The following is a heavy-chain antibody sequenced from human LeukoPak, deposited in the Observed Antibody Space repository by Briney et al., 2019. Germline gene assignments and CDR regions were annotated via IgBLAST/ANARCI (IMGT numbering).Heavy chain of an antibody. Sequence: ASVKVSCKASGYTFTSYGISWVRQAPGQGLEWMGWISAHNGNTNYAQKLQGRVTMTTDTSTSTAYMELRSLRSDDTAVYYCARDKSTSSWRDYYYYGMDVWGQGTTVTVSS. CDR3: ARDKSTSSWRDYYYYGMDV. CDR2: ISAHNGNT. D-gene: IGHD6-13*01. J-gene: IGHJ6*02. CDR1: GYTFTSYG. V-gene: IGHV1-18*01.